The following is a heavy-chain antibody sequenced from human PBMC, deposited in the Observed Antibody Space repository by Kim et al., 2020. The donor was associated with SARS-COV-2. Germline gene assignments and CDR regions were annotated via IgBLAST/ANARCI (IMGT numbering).Heavy chain of an antibody. CDR2: MTSDTKTI. CDR3: ARSTEGRFDY. Sequence: GGSLRLSCEASGFTFSIWSMNWVRQAPGKGLEWVSYMTSDTKTIDYADSVRGRFTISRDNAKKLVFLQIIGLRDEDTAVYYCARSTEGRFDYWGQGNLVT. V-gene: IGHV3-48*02. CDR1: GFTFSIWS. J-gene: IGHJ4*01.